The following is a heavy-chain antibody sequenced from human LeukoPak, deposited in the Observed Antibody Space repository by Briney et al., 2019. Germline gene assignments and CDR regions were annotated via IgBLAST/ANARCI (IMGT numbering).Heavy chain of an antibody. J-gene: IGHJ6*03. Sequence: GGSLRLSCAASGFTFSNAWMSWVRQAPGKGLEWVGRIKSKTDGGTTDYAAPVKGRFAISRDDSKNTLYLQMNSLKTEDIAVYYCTTAGITMVRGVDYYMDVWGKGTTVTVSS. CDR1: GFTFSNAW. CDR2: IKSKTDGGTT. V-gene: IGHV3-15*01. CDR3: TTAGITMVRGVDYYMDV. D-gene: IGHD3-10*01.